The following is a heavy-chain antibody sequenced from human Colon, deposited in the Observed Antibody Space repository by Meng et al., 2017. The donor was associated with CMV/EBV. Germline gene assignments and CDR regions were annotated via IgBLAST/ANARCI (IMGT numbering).Heavy chain of an antibody. V-gene: IGHV3-74*01. J-gene: IGHJ4*02. D-gene: IGHD5-24*01. CDR3: ARDGAGYNFDY. CDR2: IESDGIAT. CDR1: GFRFSPYW. Sequence: VEMVESGGSLFQLGGSLRPSCAASGFRFSPYWMHWVRQAPGKGLVWVSRIESDGIATIYADSVKGRFTISRDNAKNTLYLQMNSLSAEDTAVYYCARDGAGYNFDYWGQGTLVTVSS.